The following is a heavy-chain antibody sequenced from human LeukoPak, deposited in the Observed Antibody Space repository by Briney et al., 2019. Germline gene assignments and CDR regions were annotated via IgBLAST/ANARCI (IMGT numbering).Heavy chain of an antibody. CDR2: IIPIFGTA. V-gene: IGHV1-69*06. Sequence: SVKVSCKASGGTFSSYAIGWVRQAPGQGLEWMGGIIPIFGTANYAQKFQGRVTITADKSTSTAYMELSSLRSEDTAVYYCARVKAYDYYYYYMDVWGKGTTVTVSS. CDR1: GGTFSSYA. CDR3: ARVKAYDYYYYYMDV. D-gene: IGHD2-2*01. J-gene: IGHJ6*03.